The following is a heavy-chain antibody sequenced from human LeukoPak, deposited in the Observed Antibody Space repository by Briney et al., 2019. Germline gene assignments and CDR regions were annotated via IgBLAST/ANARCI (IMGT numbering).Heavy chain of an antibody. V-gene: IGHV1-8*01. CDR1: GYTFTSYD. J-gene: IGHJ4*02. CDR3: ARGPSAYYDFWSGYYKEVPFDY. Sequence: ASVKVSCKASGYTFTSYDINWVRQATGQGLEWMGWMNPTSGNTGYAQKFQGRVTMTRNTSISTAYMELSSLRSEDTAVYYCARGPSAYYDFWSGYYKEVPFDYWGQGTLVTVSS. CDR2: MNPTSGNT. D-gene: IGHD3-3*01.